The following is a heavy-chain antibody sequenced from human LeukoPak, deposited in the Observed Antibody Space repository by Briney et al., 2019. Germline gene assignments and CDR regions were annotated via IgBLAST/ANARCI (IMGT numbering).Heavy chain of an antibody. V-gene: IGHV4-4*07. CDR3: ARQGVRSGSDSWNWFDP. CDR2: IYTSGST. J-gene: IGHJ5*02. Sequence: PSETLSLTCTVSGGSISSYYWSWIRQPAGKGLEWIGRIYTSGSTNYNPSLKSRVTMSVDTSKNQFSLKLSSVTAADTAVYYCARQGVRSGSDSWNWFDPWGQGTLVTVSS. CDR1: GGSISSYY. D-gene: IGHD1-26*01.